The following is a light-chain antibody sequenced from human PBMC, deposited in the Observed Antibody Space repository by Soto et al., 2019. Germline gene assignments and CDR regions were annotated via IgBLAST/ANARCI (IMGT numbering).Light chain of an antibody. Sequence: QSGLTQPASVSGSPGQSITISCTGTSSDIKYVSWYQQHPGKAPKVLIYEVTNRPSGVSNRFSGSKSGNTSSLTISGLQAQDAADYYCSSYRSSSIHVLGTGTKVTAL. V-gene: IGLV2-14*01. CDR1: SSDIKY. CDR2: EVT. J-gene: IGLJ1*01. CDR3: SSYRSSSIHV.